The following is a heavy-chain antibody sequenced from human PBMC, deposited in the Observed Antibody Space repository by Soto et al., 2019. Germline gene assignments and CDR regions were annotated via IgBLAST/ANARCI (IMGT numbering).Heavy chain of an antibody. J-gene: IGHJ4*02. Sequence: PSQTLSLTCVISGDSVSSNSAAWNWIRQSPSRGLEWLGRTYYRSRWYNDYAVSVRSRITVNADTSKNQFSLHLNSVTPADTAVYYCARGLVGTYYDFWSGYTWGGVYDYWGQGTLVTVSS. D-gene: IGHD3-3*01. CDR3: ARGLVGTYYDFWSGYTWGGVYDY. CDR2: TYYRSRWYN. CDR1: GDSVSSNSAA. V-gene: IGHV6-1*01.